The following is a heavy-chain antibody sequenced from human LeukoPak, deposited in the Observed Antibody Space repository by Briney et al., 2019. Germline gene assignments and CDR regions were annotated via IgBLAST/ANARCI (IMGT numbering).Heavy chain of an antibody. Sequence: TGRSLRLSCAASGFTFSTYAFHWVRQAPGTGLEWRAVISTDGKNKIYADSVKGRFTISRDNAKNTLYLQMNRLRVEDTAVYYCATKRGSGSYLFDYWGQGTLVTVSS. V-gene: IGHV3-30*04. D-gene: IGHD3-10*01. CDR2: ISTDGKNK. J-gene: IGHJ4*02. CDR3: ATKRGSGSYLFDY. CDR1: GFTFSTYA.